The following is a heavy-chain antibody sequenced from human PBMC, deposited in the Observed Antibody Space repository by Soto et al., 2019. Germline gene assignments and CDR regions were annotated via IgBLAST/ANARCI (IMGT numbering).Heavy chain of an antibody. V-gene: IGHV4-59*01. J-gene: IGHJ5*02. CDR2: IYYSGCT. D-gene: IGHD6-19*01. CDR1: GGSISSYY. CDR3: ARERDEAYSSGWHKWFDP. Sequence: PSETLSLTCTVSGGSISSYYWSWIRQPPGKGLEWIGYIYYSGCTNYNPSLKSRVTISVDTSKNQFSLKLSSVTAADTAVYYCARERDEAYSSGWHKWFDPWGQGTLVTVSS.